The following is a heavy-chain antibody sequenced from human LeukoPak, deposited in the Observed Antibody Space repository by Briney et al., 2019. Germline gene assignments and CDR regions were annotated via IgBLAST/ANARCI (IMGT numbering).Heavy chain of an antibody. D-gene: IGHD5/OR15-5a*01. CDR3: GKPASGVNAGGIWSSDL. CDR2: ISYDGTNQ. V-gene: IGHV3-30*18. CDR1: GFNFSSYG. J-gene: IGHJ2*01. Sequence: GGSLRLSCAASGFNFSSYGMHWVRQAPGKGLEWLAVISYDGTNQHYADSVKGRFTISRDNSKNTLYLLMNSLRAEDTAMFYCGKPASGVNAGGIWSSDLGGRAPWVIVP.